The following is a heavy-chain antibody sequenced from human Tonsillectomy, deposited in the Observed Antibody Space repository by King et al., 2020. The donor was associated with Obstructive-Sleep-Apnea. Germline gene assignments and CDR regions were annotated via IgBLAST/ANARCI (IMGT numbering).Heavy chain of an antibody. CDR3: ARDPLCSGGNCYLYYFDF. D-gene: IGHD2-15*01. CDR2: IKQDGGGD. J-gene: IGHJ4*02. CDR1: GFNVSNYW. V-gene: IGHV3-7*03. Sequence: MQLVQSGGDLVEPGGSLRLSCVVSGFNVSNYWMSCVRQAPGTGRGWGANIKQDGGGDYYVDSLKGRLTNSRDNAKNSLYLQMNTLRAEDTAVYYCARDPLCSGGNCYLYYFDFWGQGTLVTVSS.